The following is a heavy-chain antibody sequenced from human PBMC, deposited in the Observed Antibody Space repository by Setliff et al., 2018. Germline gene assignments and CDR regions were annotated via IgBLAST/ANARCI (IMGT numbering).Heavy chain of an antibody. V-gene: IGHV3-21*01. J-gene: IGHJ4*02. D-gene: IGHD6-13*01. CDR2: IRASSDYI. CDR1: GFIFNTYT. CDR3: TTAPLAAASTC. Sequence: GGSLRLSCAASGFIFNTYTMNWVRQAPGQGLEWVSSIRASSDYIYYAGSVKGRFTISRDNTKNSLDLQMNSLRVDDTAVYFCTTAPLAAASTCWGQGTLVTVSS.